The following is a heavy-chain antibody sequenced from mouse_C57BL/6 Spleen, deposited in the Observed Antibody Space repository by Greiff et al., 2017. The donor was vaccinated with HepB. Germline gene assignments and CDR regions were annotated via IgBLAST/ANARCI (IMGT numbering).Heavy chain of an antibody. J-gene: IGHJ3*01. CDR1: GFTFSDYG. CDR2: ISSGSSTI. D-gene: IGHD4-1*01. Sequence: EVQLVESGGGLVKPGGSLKLSCAASGFTFSDYGMHWVRQAPEKGLEWVAYISSGSSTIYYADTVKGRFTISRDNAKNTLFLQMTSLRSEDTAMYYCARPLTGTLTWFAYWGQGTLVTVSA. V-gene: IGHV5-17*01. CDR3: ARPLTGTLTWFAY.